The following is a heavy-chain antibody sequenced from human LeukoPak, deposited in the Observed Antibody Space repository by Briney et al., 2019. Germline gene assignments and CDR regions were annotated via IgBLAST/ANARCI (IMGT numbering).Heavy chain of an antibody. V-gene: IGHV4-4*07. CDR3: ARDRQWLVDH. CDR2: VYFTGST. D-gene: IGHD6-19*01. Sequence: SETLSLTCTVPGDSISSYYGSWIRQPAGKGLEGIGRVYFTGSTNLNPALQSQVTMSVDTSKNQFSLKLTSVTATDTAVYYCARDRQWLVDHWGQGTLVTVSS. J-gene: IGHJ5*02. CDR1: GDSISSYY.